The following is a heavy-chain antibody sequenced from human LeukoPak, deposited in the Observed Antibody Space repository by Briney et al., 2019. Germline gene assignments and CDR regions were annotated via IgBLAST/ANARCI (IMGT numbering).Heavy chain of an antibody. J-gene: IGHJ4*02. CDR2: IYTSGST. V-gene: IGHV4-61*05. CDR1: GGSISSSSYY. CDR3: ARGYCSAGSCYPPPDY. D-gene: IGHD2-15*01. Sequence: SETLSLTCTVSGGSISSSSYYWSWIRQPPGKGLEWIGYIYTSGSTNYNPSLKSRVTISVDASKNQFSLRLNSVTAADTAVYYCARGYCSAGSCYPPPDYWGQGTLVTVSS.